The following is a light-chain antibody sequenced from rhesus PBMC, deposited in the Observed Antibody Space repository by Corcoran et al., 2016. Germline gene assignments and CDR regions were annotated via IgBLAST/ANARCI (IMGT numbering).Light chain of an antibody. J-gene: IGKJ3*01. CDR2: KAS. V-gene: IGKV1-21*01. Sequence: DIQMTQSPSSLSASVGDRVTITCRASQGISSWLAWYQQKPGKAPKLLLYKASSLQSGVPSRLSGSGSGTDFTLPISSLQPEDFATYCCQQYNRSPFTFGPGTKLDIK. CDR3: QQYNRSPFT. CDR1: QGISSW.